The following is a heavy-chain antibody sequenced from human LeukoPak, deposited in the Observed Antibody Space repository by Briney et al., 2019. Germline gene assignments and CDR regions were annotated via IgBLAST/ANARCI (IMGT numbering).Heavy chain of an antibody. J-gene: IGHJ4*02. V-gene: IGHV1-18*01. CDR2: ISAYNGNK. D-gene: IGHD2-2*01. Sequence: ASVKVSCKASGYTFTSYGISWVRQAPGQGLEWMGWISAYNGNKNYAQKLQGRVTMTTDTSTSTAYMELRSLRSDDTAVYYCARVYCSSTSCYANYFDYWGQGTLVTVSS. CDR3: ARVYCSSTSCYANYFDY. CDR1: GYTFTSYG.